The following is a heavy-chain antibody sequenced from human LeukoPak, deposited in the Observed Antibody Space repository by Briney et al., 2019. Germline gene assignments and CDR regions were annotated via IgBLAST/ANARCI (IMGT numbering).Heavy chain of an antibody. V-gene: IGHV3-30-3*01. CDR1: GFTFSDYG. CDR2: ISHDADNE. D-gene: IGHD5-18*01. Sequence: GGSLRLSCEVSGFTFSDYGMFWVRQAPGKALEWVEVISHDADNEYYGDSVKGRFTNSRDNSKNTLSLQMNSVRAEDTAVYYCVRDGDTVMPPRYYYHMDVWGKGTTVPVSS. J-gene: IGHJ6*04. CDR3: VRDGDTVMPPRYYYHMDV.